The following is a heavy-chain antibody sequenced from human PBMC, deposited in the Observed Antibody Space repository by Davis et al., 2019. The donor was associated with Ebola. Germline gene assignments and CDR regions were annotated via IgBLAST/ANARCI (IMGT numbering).Heavy chain of an antibody. CDR1: GFTFSSYA. CDR2: ISSNGGST. J-gene: IGHJ6*02. CDR3: AREGYCSGGSCYDGDYYYYYGMDV. D-gene: IGHD2-15*01. V-gene: IGHV3-64*04. Sequence: GESLKISCAASGFTFSSYAMSWVRQAPGKGLEYVSAISSNGGSTYYADSVKGRFTISRDNSKNTLYLQMNSLRAEDTAVYYCAREGYCSGGSCYDGDYYYYYGMDVWGQGTTVTVSS.